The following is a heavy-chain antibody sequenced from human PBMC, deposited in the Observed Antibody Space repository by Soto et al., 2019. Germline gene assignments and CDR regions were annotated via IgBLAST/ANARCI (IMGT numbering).Heavy chain of an antibody. CDR2: VYYAGST. J-gene: IGHJ4*02. D-gene: IGHD6-25*01. CDR3: AGGLAALYYFDS. CDR1: GGPISRRGYY. V-gene: IGHV4-31*03. Sequence: QVQLQESGPGLVKSSQTLSLTCSVSGGPISRRGYYWTWLRQHPGKGLEWIGHVYYAGSTYSKQSLKRRLSMSQDTSKNQFSLKVSSVSAADTAVYYAAGGLAALYYFDSWGQGTLVSVSS.